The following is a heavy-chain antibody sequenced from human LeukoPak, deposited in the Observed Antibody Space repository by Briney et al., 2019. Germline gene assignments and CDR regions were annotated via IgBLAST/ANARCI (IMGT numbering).Heavy chain of an antibody. J-gene: IGHJ4*02. V-gene: IGHV1-69*13. D-gene: IGHD4-17*01. CDR3: ARVLWNGDYPRFDY. CDR1: GGTFSSYA. CDR2: IIPIFGTA. Sequence: SVKVSCKASGGTFSSYAISWVRQAPGQGLEWMGGIIPIFGTANYAQKFQGRVTITADESTSTAYMELSSLRSEDTAVYYCARVLWNGDYPRFDYWGQGTLVTVSS.